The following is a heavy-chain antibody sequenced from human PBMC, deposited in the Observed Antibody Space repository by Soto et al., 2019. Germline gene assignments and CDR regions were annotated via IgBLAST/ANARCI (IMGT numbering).Heavy chain of an antibody. D-gene: IGHD6-19*01. CDR1: GFTFSSYG. CDR3: ATRRVGGWYWYFDF. Sequence: QVQLVESGGGVVQPGRSLRLSCAASGFTFSSYGMHWVRQAPGKGLEWVAVISHDGSIKYYADSVKGRFTISTDRSKNTLYLQMSSLRAEDTAVYYCATRRVGGWYWYFDFWGRGTLVTVSS. J-gene: IGHJ2*01. V-gene: IGHV3-30*03. CDR2: ISHDGSIK.